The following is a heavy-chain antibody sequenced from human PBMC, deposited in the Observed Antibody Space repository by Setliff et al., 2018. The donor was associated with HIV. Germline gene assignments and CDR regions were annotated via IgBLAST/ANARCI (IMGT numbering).Heavy chain of an antibody. CDR1: GGSISSGSYY. CDR3: ARGHCSGTNCYGVDYYGMDV. Sequence: PSETLSLTCTVSGGSISSGSYYWSWIRQPAGKGLEWIGHIYTSGSTNYNPSLKSRVSMSVDKSKNQFSVKLTSVTAADTAVYYCARGHCSGTNCYGVDYYGMDVWGQGTTVTVS. J-gene: IGHJ6*02. CDR2: IYTSGST. V-gene: IGHV4-61*09. D-gene: IGHD2-2*01.